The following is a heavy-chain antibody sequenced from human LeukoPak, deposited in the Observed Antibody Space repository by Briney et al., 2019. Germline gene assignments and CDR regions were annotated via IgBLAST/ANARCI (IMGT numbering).Heavy chain of an antibody. J-gene: IGHJ3*02. CDR3: ARGLGIAAAGAAFDI. CDR2: INHSGST. V-gene: IGHV4-34*01. D-gene: IGHD6-13*01. Sequence: SETLSLTCAVYGGSFSGYYWSWIRQPPGKGLEWIGEINHSGSTNYNPSLKSRVTISADTSKNQFSLKLSSVTAADTAVYYCARGLGIAAAGAAFDIWGQGTMVTVSS. CDR1: GGSFSGYY.